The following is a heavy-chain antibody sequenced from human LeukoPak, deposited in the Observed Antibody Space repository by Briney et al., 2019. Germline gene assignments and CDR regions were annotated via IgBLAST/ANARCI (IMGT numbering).Heavy chain of an antibody. D-gene: IGHD6-19*01. CDR3: VKDSSGPFSNFDY. V-gene: IGHV3-64D*06. Sequence: GGSLRLSCSASGFTFSSYAMHWVRQAPGKGLEYVSAISSNGGSTYYADSVKGRFTISRDNSKNTLHLQMSSLRAEDTAVYYCVKDSSGPFSNFDYWGQGTLVTVSS. CDR2: ISSNGGST. CDR1: GFTFSSYA. J-gene: IGHJ4*02.